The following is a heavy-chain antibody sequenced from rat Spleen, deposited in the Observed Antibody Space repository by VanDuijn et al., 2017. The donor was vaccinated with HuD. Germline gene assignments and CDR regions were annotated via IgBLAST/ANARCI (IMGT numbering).Heavy chain of an antibody. J-gene: IGHJ4*01. Sequence: EVQLVETGGGLVQPGRSLKLSCVASGFTFSNYWMYWIRQAPGKGLEWVSSINTDGGSTYYPDSVKGRFTFSRDNAENTVYLQMNSLRSEDTATYYCARHARADVMDAWGQGASVTVSA. V-gene: IGHV5-58*01. D-gene: IGHD1-11*01. CDR3: ARHARADVMDA. CDR2: INTDGGST. CDR1: GFTFSNYW.